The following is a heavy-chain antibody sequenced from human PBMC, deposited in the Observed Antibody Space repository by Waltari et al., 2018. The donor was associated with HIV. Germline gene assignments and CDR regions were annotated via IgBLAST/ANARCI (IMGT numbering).Heavy chain of an antibody. J-gene: IGHJ4*02. CDR2: ISRSSSSI. V-gene: IGHV3-48*01. Sequence: EVQLVESGGGLVQPGGSLRLSCAASGFTLCNYPMNWVRQAPGKGLEWVSYISRSSSSIFYADSVKGRFTISRDNAKNSLYLQMNSLRVEDTAVYYCARDINGGWGYWGQGTLVTVAS. CDR1: GFTLCNYP. CDR3: ARDINGGWGY. D-gene: IGHD7-27*01.